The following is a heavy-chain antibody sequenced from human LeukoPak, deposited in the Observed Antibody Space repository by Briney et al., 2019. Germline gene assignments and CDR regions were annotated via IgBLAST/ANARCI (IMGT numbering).Heavy chain of an antibody. V-gene: IGHV4-34*01. CDR3: APRGDIEHSYGYGKWFDP. CDR2: INHRGST. CDR1: GGSFSGYY. D-gene: IGHD5-18*01. Sequence: SETLSLTCAVYGGSFSGYYWSWLRQPPGKGLDWMGEINHRGSTNYNASLKSRVTVSVDSSKNQFSLRLSSVTAADTAVYYCAPRGDIEHSYGYGKWFDPWGQGTRVTVSS. J-gene: IGHJ5*02.